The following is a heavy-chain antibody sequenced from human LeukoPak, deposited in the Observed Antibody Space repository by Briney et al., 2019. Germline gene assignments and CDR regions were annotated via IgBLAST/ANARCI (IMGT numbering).Heavy chain of an antibody. V-gene: IGHV4-59*08. CDR1: GGSITTYY. D-gene: IGHD1-26*01. CDR3: ARHGGGYSYDY. CDR2: IDNRGST. J-gene: IGHJ4*02. Sequence: SETLSLTCTAPGGSITTYYWSWVRQSPGRGLEWIGYIDNRGSTNYNPPLKSRVTISVDTSKNQFSLKLSSVTAADTAVYYCARHGGGYSYDYWGQGTLVTVSS.